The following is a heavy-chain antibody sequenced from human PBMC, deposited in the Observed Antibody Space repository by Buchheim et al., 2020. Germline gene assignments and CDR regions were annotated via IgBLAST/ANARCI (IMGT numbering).Heavy chain of an antibody. V-gene: IGHV3-66*02. Sequence: EVQLVESGGGLVQPGGSLRLSCAASGFTVSSNYMSWVRQAPGKGLEWVSVIYSGGSTYYEDSGKGRFSISRDNSKKTQDLQMNSLRAEDTAVYYCARAYSGYEFDYWGQGTL. CDR1: GFTVSSNY. J-gene: IGHJ4*02. CDR2: IYSGGST. CDR3: ARAYSGYEFDY. D-gene: IGHD5-12*01.